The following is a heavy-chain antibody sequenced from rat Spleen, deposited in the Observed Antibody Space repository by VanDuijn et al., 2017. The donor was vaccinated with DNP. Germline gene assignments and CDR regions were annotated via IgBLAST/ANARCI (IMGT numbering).Heavy chain of an antibody. D-gene: IGHD1-4*01. CDR2: INKDSSII. J-gene: IGHJ3*01. Sequence: EVKLVESGGGLVQPGRSLKLSCAASGFNFNDYWMGWVRQTLGKGLEWIGEINKDSSIINYSPSLKDKFTISRDNAQNTLYLQMSKLGSDDTAIYYCVTRGDGYDNWFAYWGQGTLVTVSS. CDR3: VTRGDGYDNWFAY. V-gene: IGHV4-2*01. CDR1: GFNFNDYW.